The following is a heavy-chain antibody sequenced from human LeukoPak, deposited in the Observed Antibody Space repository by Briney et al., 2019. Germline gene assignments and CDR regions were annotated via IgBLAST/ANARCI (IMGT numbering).Heavy chain of an antibody. J-gene: IGHJ5*01. CDR2: ISSSSSYI. CDR1: GFTFSSYN. V-gene: IGHV3-21*01. D-gene: IGHD2-15*01. CDR3: ARGALDAATPFDS. Sequence: PGGSLRLSCAASGFTFSSYNMNWVRQAPGKGLEWVSSISSSSSYIYYGDSLKGRFTISRDNAKKSVYLQMNSLRAEDTAVYYCARGALDAATPFDSWGQATLVTVSS.